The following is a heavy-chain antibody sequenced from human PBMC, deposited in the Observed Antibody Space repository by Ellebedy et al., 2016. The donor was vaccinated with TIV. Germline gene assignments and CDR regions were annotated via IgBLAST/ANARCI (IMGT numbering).Heavy chain of an antibody. D-gene: IGHD2-2*02. CDR1: GYSFIGYY. J-gene: IGHJ4*02. Sequence: ASVKVSCKASGYSFIGYYLHWVRQAPGQGFEWMGWINPNTGGTDYAQKFQDRVKMTRDTSLTTAYMELSSLRPDDGAVYFCARDPGYRKSTSCYNLDFFDFWGQGTLVTVSS. CDR3: ARDPGYRKSTSCYNLDFFDF. CDR2: INPNTGGT. V-gene: IGHV1-2*02.